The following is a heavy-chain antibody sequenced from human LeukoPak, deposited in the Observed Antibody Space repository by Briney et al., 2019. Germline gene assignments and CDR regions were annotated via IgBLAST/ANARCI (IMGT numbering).Heavy chain of an antibody. J-gene: IGHJ5*02. CDR3: ARHGGWFGPSPWFDP. D-gene: IGHD3-10*01. CDR2: IYPGDSDT. Sequence: GESLKISCKGSGYSFTSYWIGWVRQMPGKGLEWMGIIYPGDSDTRYSPSFQGQATISADKSISTAYLQWSSLKASDTAMYYCARHGGWFGPSPWFDPWGQGTLVTVSS. V-gene: IGHV5-51*01. CDR1: GYSFTSYW.